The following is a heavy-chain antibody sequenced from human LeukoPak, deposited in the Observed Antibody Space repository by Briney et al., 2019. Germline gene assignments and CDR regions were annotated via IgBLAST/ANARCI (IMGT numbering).Heavy chain of an antibody. CDR1: GFTFSSYT. CDR2: ISSSSSYI. CDR3: AKPQTYYYDSSGYYFDY. Sequence: GGSLRLSCAASGFTFSSYTMNWVRQSPGKGLEWVSSISSSSSYIYYADSVKGRFTISRDNSKNTLYLQMNSLRAEDTAVYYCAKPQTYYYDSSGYYFDYWGQGTLVTVSS. V-gene: IGHV3-21*04. D-gene: IGHD3-22*01. J-gene: IGHJ4*02.